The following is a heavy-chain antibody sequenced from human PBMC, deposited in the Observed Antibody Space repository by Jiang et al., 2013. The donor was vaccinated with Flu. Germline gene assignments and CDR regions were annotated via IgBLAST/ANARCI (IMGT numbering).Heavy chain of an antibody. Sequence: VQLLESGGGLVQPGGSLRLSCAASGFTFSSYAMSWVRQAPGKGLEWVSAISGSGGSAYYADSVKGRFTISRDNSKNTLYLQMNSLRAEDTAVYYCAKDLRYFDWLLVPLDAFDIWGQGTMVTVSS. V-gene: IGHV3-23*01. CDR1: GFTFSSYA. CDR3: AKDLRYFDWLLVPLDAFDI. CDR2: ISGSGGSA. D-gene: IGHD3-9*01. J-gene: IGHJ3*02.